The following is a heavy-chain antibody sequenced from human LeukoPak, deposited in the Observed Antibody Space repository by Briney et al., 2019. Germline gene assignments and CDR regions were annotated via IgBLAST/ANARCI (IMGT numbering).Heavy chain of an antibody. V-gene: IGHV1-8*02. D-gene: IGHD5-24*01. CDR2: MNPNSGNT. CDR1: GYTFTSYD. J-gene: IGHJ4*02. Sequence: ASVTVSCKASGYTFTSYDINWVRQATGQGLEWMGYMNPNSGNTGYAQKFQGRVTMTRNTSISTAYMELSSLRSEDTAVYYCAREMATIWDFDYWGQGTLVTVSS. CDR3: AREMATIWDFDY.